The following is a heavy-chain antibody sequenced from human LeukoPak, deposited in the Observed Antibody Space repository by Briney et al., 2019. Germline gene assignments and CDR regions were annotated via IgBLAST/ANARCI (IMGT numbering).Heavy chain of an antibody. CDR1: GFTFSDYY. CDR2: ISFDGRNI. Sequence: GGSLRLSCAASGFTFSDYYMSWIRQGPGKGLEWVAVISFDGRNIFYGDSVKGRFTISRDNSRNTLYLQMNSLRVEDTAVYYCAREVIPSASNWFDPWGQGTLVTVSS. D-gene: IGHD2-2*01. CDR3: AREVIPSASNWFDP. J-gene: IGHJ5*02. V-gene: IGHV3-30*03.